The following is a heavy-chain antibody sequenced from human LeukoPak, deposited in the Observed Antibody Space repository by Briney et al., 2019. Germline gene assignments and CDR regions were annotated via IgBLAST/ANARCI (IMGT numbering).Heavy chain of an antibody. CDR2: ISSSGSDI. CDR1: GFTFSSYR. J-gene: IGHJ4*02. D-gene: IGHD6-19*01. V-gene: IGHV3-21*01. Sequence: PGGSLRLSCAASGFTFSSYRMNWVRQAPGKGLEWVSFISSSGSDIFYADSVKGRFTISRDNAKNSVYLQMNSLRAEDTAVYYCARVHSAGSLFYFDYWGQGILVTVS. CDR3: ARVHSAGSLFYFDY.